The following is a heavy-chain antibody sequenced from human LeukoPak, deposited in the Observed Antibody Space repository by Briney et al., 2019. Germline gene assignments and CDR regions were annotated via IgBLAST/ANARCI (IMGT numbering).Heavy chain of an antibody. CDR1: GFTFSSYW. CDR3: AREGSSWYESAFDI. Sequence: GGSLRLSCAASGFTFSSYWKSWVRQAPGKGLDWVANIKQDESEKYYVDSVKGRFTISRDNAKNSLYLQMNSLRAEDTAVYYCAREGSSWYESAFDIWGQGTMVTVSS. CDR2: IKQDESEK. J-gene: IGHJ3*02. V-gene: IGHV3-7*03. D-gene: IGHD1-14*01.